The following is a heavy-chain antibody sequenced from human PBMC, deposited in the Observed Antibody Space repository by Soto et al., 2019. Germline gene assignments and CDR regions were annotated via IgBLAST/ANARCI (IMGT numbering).Heavy chain of an antibody. CDR2: IYYSGST. J-gene: IGHJ4*02. Sequence: PSETLSLTCTVSGGSISNGDDYWSWIRQPPGKGLEWIGYIYYSGSTYYNPSLKSRVTILVDTSKNQFSLKLSSVTAADTAVYFCARVRTGDYVAYWGQGTLVTVSS. CDR1: GGSISNGDDY. D-gene: IGHD4-17*01. V-gene: IGHV4-30-4*01. CDR3: ARVRTGDYVAY.